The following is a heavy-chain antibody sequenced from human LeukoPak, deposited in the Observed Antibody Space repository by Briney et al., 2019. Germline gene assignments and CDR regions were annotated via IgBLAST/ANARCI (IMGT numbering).Heavy chain of an antibody. V-gene: IGHV3-23*01. D-gene: IGHD3-9*01. J-gene: IGHJ4*02. CDR3: AKWGDYDVLTGYYVSDY. Sequence: PGGSLRLSCVASGFTFSNYAMSWVRQAPGKGLEWVSAITGSGGNTYYADSVKGRLTISRDNSKNTVFLQMNSLRAEATAVYYCAKWGDYDVLTGYYVSDYWGQGTLVTVSS. CDR1: GFTFSNYA. CDR2: ITGSGGNT.